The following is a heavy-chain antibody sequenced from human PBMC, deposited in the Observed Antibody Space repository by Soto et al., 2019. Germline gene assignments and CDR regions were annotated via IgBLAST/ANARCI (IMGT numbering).Heavy chain of an antibody. Sequence: PSETLSLTCTVSGGSISSYYWSWIRQPPGKGLEWIGYIYYSGSTNYNPSLKSRVTISVDTSKNQFSLKLSSVTAADTAVYYFARASGSGRPVLFFHDYDYYGMDVWGQGTTVTVSS. V-gene: IGHV4-59*01. CDR2: IYYSGST. CDR3: ARASGSGRPVLFFHDYDYYGMDV. CDR1: GGSISSYY. J-gene: IGHJ6*02. D-gene: IGHD3-10*01.